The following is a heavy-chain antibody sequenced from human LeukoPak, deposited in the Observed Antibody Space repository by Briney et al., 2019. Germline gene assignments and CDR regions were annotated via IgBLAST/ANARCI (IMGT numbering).Heavy chain of an antibody. CDR1: GYTFTSYA. J-gene: IGHJ4*02. Sequence: ASVKVSCKASGYTFTSYAMNWARQAPGQGLEWMGWINPNSGGTNYAQKFQGRVTMTRDTSISTAYMELSRLRSDDTAVYYCARGWLGGSFDYWGQGTLVTVSS. CDR2: INPNSGGT. CDR3: ARGWLGGSFDY. D-gene: IGHD3-10*01. V-gene: IGHV1-2*02.